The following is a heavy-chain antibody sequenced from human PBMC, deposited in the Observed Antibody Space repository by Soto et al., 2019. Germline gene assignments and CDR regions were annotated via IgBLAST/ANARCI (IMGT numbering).Heavy chain of an antibody. Sequence: GGSLRLSCAASGFTFSSYAMSWVRQAPGKGLEWVSAISGSGGSTYYADSVKGRLTISRDNSKNTLYLQMNSLRAEDTAVYYCAKVSSPPPWGYYYYGMDVWGQGTTVTVSS. CDR2: ISGSGGST. CDR3: AKVSSPPPWGYYYYGMDV. J-gene: IGHJ6*02. D-gene: IGHD6-6*01. CDR1: GFTFSSYA. V-gene: IGHV3-23*01.